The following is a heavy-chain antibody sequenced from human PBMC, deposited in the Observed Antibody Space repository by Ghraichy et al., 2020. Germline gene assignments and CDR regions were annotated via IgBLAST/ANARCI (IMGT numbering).Heavy chain of an antibody. Sequence: SETLSLTCTVSGGSISSYYWSWIRQPPGKGLEWIGYIYNSGSTKYNPSLKSRGTIAVDTAKNHFALKLSSVTAADTAFYYCARATTRWGGGVDFWGQGTLGTVSA. CDR3: ARATTRWGGGVDF. J-gene: IGHJ4*02. CDR2: IYNSGST. V-gene: IGHV4-59*01. D-gene: IGHD3-10*01. CDR1: GGSISSYY.